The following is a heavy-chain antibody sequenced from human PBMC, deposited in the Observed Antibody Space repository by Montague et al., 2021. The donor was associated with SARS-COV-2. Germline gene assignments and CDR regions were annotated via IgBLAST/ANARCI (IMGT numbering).Heavy chain of an antibody. Sequence: SQTLSLTCVVYGGFFNDFYWSWIRQPPGKGLEWIGEVNFRGRTNYNPSLKSRATVSVDKSNNHFSLRLSSVTAADTAVYYCARFPHGSGSYNADYNYGMDVWGQGTTVTVSS. D-gene: IGHD3-10*01. CDR2: VNFRGRT. J-gene: IGHJ6*02. CDR3: ARFPHGSGSYNADYNYGMDV. V-gene: IGHV4-34*01. CDR1: GGFFNDFY.